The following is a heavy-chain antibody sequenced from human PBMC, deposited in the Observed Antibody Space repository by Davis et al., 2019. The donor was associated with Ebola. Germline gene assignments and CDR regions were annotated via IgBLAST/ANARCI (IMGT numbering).Heavy chain of an antibody. J-gene: IGHJ4*02. CDR1: GFTFSDYY. D-gene: IGHD4-23*01. CDR2: ISSSGSTI. CDR3: AKDRYMTTVVTPDY. V-gene: IGHV3-11*01. Sequence: PGGSLRLSCAASGFTFSDYYMSWIRQAPGKGLEWVSYISSSGSTIYYADSVKGRFTISRDNAKNSLYLQMNSLRAEDTAVYYCAKDRYMTTVVTPDYWGQGTLVTVSS.